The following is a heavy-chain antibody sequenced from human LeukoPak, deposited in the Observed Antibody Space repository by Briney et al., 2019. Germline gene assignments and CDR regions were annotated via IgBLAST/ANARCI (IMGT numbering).Heavy chain of an antibody. J-gene: IGHJ5*02. CDR2: IYYSGST. V-gene: IGHV4-39*01. CDR3: ARNSLRLKALIDSWFDP. CDR1: GGSISSSSYY. Sequence: KPSETLSLTCAVSGGSISSSSYYWGWIRQPPGKGLEWIGSIYYSGSTYDNPSLKSRATISVDTSKNQFSLKLSSVTAADTAVYYCARNSLRLKALIDSWFDPWGQGTLVTVSS. D-gene: IGHD2/OR15-2a*01.